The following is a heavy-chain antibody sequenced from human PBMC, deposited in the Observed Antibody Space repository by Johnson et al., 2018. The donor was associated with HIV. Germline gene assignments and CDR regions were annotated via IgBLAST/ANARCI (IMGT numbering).Heavy chain of an antibody. J-gene: IGHJ3*02. D-gene: IGHD1-26*01. Sequence: QEQLVESGGGLIQPGGSLRLSCAASGVTVSTNYMSWVRQAPGKGLEWVAVISYDGSNKYYADSVKGRFTISRDNSKNSLFLQMNSLRAEDTAVYYCAREIIVGPTTSDSDAFDMWGQGTMVSVSS. CDR2: ISYDGSNK. CDR3: AREIIVGPTTSDSDAFDM. CDR1: GVTVSTNY. V-gene: IGHV3-30*03.